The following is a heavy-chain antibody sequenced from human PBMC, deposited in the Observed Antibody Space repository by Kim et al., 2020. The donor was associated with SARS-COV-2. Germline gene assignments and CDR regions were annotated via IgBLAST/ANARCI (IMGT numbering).Heavy chain of an antibody. CDR2: IGRSSTTI. V-gene: IGHV3-48*02. D-gene: IGHD3-10*02. Sequence: GGSLRLSCAASGFSFSTYSMNWVRQAPGKGLEWVSYIGRSSTTIYYADSVKGRFTISRDNAKNSLFLQMNSLRDEDTAVYYCAREHVRLDAFDVWGQGTMVTVSS. CDR1: GFSFSTYS. CDR3: AREHVRLDAFDV. J-gene: IGHJ3*01.